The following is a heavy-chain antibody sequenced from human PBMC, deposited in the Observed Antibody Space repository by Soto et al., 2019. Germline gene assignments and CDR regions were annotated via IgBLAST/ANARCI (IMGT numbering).Heavy chain of an antibody. D-gene: IGHD2-15*01. J-gene: IGHJ4*02. Sequence: ASVKVSCKASGYTFTGYYMHWVRQAPGQGLEWMGWINPNSGGTNYAQKFQGWVTMTRDTSISTAYMELSRLRSDDTAVYYCARGPPGYCSGGSCYSEYYFDYWGQGTLVTVSS. CDR2: INPNSGGT. CDR3: ARGPPGYCSGGSCYSEYYFDY. CDR1: GYTFTGYY. V-gene: IGHV1-2*04.